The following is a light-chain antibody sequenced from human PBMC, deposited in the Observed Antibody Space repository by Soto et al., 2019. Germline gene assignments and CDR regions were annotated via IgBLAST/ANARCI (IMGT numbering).Light chain of an antibody. CDR3: QQYAGSPPRT. V-gene: IGKV3-20*01. J-gene: IGKJ1*01. CDR2: GAS. CDR1: QSVSRSY. Sequence: EIVLTQSPGTLSLSPGERASLSCRASQSVSRSYLAWYQQKPGQAPRLLIYGASSRATGIPDRFSGSGSGTEFTLTISRLELEDFAVYYCQQYAGSPPRTFGQGTKVEIK.